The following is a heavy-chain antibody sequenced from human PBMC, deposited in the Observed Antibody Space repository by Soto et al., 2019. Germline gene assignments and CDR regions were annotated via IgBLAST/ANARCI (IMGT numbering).Heavy chain of an antibody. CDR2: ISYDGSNK. D-gene: IGHD6-19*01. CDR1: GFTFSSYG. J-gene: IGHJ5*02. CDR3: LGGTANWFDP. Sequence: QVQLVESGGGVVQPGRSLRLSCAASGFTFSSYGMHWVRQAPGKGREWVAVISYDGSNKYYADSVKGRFTISRDNSKNTLYLQMTSLRAEDTAVYYCLGGTANWFDPWGQGTLVTVSS. V-gene: IGHV3-30*03.